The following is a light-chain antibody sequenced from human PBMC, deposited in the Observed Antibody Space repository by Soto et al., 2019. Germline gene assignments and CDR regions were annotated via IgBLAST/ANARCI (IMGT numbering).Light chain of an antibody. Sequence: EIVMTQSPATLSVSPGETATLSCRASQSVSYNLAWYQQKPGQGPRLLIYGAFTRATGIPARFSGSGSGTEFTLTISSLQSEDFAVYYCQQYKNWPPITFGQGTRLEIK. J-gene: IGKJ5*01. CDR1: QSVSYN. CDR2: GAF. V-gene: IGKV3-15*01. CDR3: QQYKNWPPIT.